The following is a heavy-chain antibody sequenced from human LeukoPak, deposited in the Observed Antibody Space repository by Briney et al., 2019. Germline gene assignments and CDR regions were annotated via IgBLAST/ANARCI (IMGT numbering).Heavy chain of an antibody. D-gene: IGHD1-20*01. J-gene: IGHJ5*02. Sequence: SETLSLTCAVYGGSFSRFHWSWIRQPPGKGLEWIGEINHSGSTNYTPSLKSRVTISIDTSKNQFSLNLSSVTAADTAVYYCARGLTGTTWFDPWGQGTLVTVSS. CDR3: ARGLTGTTWFDP. CDR1: GGSFSRFH. CDR2: INHSGST. V-gene: IGHV4-34*01.